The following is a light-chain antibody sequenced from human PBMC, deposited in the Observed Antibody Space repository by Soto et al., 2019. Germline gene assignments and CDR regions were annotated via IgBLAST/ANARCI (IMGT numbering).Light chain of an antibody. V-gene: IGKV3-20*01. Sequence: EIVLTQSPGTLSLSPGERATLSCRASQSVSSSYLAWYQQKPGQAPRLLIYGASSRATGIADRFSGGGSGTEFTLTISSLQSDDFAVYYCQQYDNWPWTFGQGTKVDI. CDR3: QQYDNWPWT. CDR2: GAS. J-gene: IGKJ1*01. CDR1: QSVSSSY.